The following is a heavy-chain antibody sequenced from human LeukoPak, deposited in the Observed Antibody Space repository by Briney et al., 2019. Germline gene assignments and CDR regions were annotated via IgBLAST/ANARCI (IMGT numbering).Heavy chain of an antibody. J-gene: IGHJ4*02. CDR1: GYTFTSYG. CDR2: ISIYNGKI. Sequence: ASVKVSCKASGYTFTSYGISWVRQAPGQGLEWMGWISIYNGKINYAQKFQGRVTMTTDTSTSTAYMELRSLRSDDTAVYYCASRGSSGSYANLYLDYWGQGTLVTVSS. V-gene: IGHV1-18*01. CDR3: ASRGSSGSYANLYLDY. D-gene: IGHD1-26*01.